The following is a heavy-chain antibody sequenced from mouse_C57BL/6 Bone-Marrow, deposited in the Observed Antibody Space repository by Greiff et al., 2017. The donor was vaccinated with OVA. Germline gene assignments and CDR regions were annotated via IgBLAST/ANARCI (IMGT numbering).Heavy chain of an antibody. D-gene: IGHD4-1*01. CDR1: GFTFSSYA. V-gene: IGHV5-4*01. CDR2: ISDGGSYT. J-gene: IGHJ2*01. CDR3: ARDRLGPGY. Sequence: EVKVEESGGGLVKPGGSLKLSCAASGFTFSSYAMSWVRQTPEKRLEWVATISDGGSYTYYPDNVKGRFTISRDNAKNNLYLQMSHLKSEDTAMYYCARDRLGPGYWGQGTTLTVSS.